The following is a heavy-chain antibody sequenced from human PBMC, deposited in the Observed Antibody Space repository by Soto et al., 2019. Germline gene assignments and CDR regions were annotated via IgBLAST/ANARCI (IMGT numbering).Heavy chain of an antibody. CDR1: GGSIRSYY. D-gene: IGHD1-7*01. J-gene: IGHJ4*02. V-gene: IGHV4-59*01. CDR3: ARRYGTNFDY. CDR2: IYYSGST. Sequence: SETLSLTCTVSGGSIRSYYWSWIRQPPGKGLEWIGYIYYSGSTNYSPSLKSRVTISVDTSKNQFSLKLSSVTAADTAVYYCARRYGTNFDYWGQGTLVTVSS.